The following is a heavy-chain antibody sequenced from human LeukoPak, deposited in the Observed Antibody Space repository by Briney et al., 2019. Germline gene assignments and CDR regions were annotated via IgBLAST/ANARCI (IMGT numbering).Heavy chain of an antibody. J-gene: IGHJ4*02. V-gene: IGHV3-11*05. D-gene: IGHD6-19*01. Sequence: GGSLRLSCAASGFTFSGYYMSWIRQAPGKGLEWVSCIGSSSSYTNYADSVKGRFTISRDNAKNSLYLQMDGLRAEDTAVYYCARDRGAVAATWSDYWGQGTLVTVSS. CDR1: GFTFSGYY. CDR3: ARDRGAVAATWSDY. CDR2: IGSSSSYT.